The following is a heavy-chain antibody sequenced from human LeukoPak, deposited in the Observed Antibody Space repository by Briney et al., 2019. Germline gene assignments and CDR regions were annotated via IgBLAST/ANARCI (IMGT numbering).Heavy chain of an antibody. D-gene: IGHD2-15*01. J-gene: IGHJ3*02. CDR2: ISAYNGNT. CDR3: ANSLCSGGSCYYPFDI. CDR1: GYTSTSYG. Sequence: ASVKVSCKASGYTSTSYGISWVRQAPGQGLEWMGWISAYNGNTNYAQKLQGRVTMTTDTSTSTAYMELRSLRSDDTAVYFCANSLCSGGSCYYPFDIWGQGTMVTVSS. V-gene: IGHV1-18*01.